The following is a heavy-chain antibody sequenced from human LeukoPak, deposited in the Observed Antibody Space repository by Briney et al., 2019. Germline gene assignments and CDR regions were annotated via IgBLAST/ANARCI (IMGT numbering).Heavy chain of an antibody. V-gene: IGHV3-21*01. CDR3: ARANSPFWSGYYTEDYFDY. Sequence: PGGSLRLSCAASGFTFSSYSMNWLRQAPGKGLEWVSSISSSSSYIYYADSVKGRFTISRDNAKNSLYLQMNSLRAEDTAVYYCARANSPFWSGYYTEDYFDYWGQGTLVTVTS. CDR2: ISSSSSYI. CDR1: GFTFSSYS. D-gene: IGHD3-3*01. J-gene: IGHJ4*02.